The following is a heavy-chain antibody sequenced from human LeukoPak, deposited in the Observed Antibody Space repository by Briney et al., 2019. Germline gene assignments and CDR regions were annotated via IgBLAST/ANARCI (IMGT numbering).Heavy chain of an antibody. J-gene: IGHJ4*02. CDR3: ARGVVAAAGRTFDF. CDR1: GASIRSSSYY. V-gene: IGHV4-39*02. D-gene: IGHD6-13*01. Sequence: SETLSLTCTVSGASIRSSSYYWGWIRQPPGKGLEWIGNFFYSGSTYSNPSLKSRVTISVDTSKNHLSLKLSSVTAADTAVYYCARGVVAAAGRTFDFWGQGTLVTVSS. CDR2: FFYSGST.